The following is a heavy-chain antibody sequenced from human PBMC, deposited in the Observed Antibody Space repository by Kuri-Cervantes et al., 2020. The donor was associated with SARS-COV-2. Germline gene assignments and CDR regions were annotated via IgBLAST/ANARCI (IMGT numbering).Heavy chain of an antibody. CDR3: ARDRGPGQLLYSAFSLFDP. J-gene: IGHJ5*02. D-gene: IGHD2-2*02. CDR1: GGTFSSYA. CDR2: IIPIFGTA. V-gene: IGHV1-69*05. Sequence: SVKVSCKASGGTFSSYAISWVRQAPGQGLEWMGGIIPIFGTANYAQKFQGRVTITTDESTSTAYVELSSLRSEDTAVYYCARDRGPGQLLYSAFSLFDPWGQGTLVTVSS.